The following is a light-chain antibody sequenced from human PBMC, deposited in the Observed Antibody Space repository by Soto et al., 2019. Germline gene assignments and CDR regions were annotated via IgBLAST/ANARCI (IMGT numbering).Light chain of an antibody. CDR1: QSVSSK. CDR3: QQYNNWHPIT. CDR2: GAS. J-gene: IGKJ5*01. V-gene: IGKV3-15*01. Sequence: EIVMTQSPATLSVSPGERASLSCRASQSVSSKLAWYQQKPGQAPRLIIYGASTRANGIPARFSGSGSGTEFTLTISSLQSEDFAVYYCQQYNNWHPITFGQGTRLEIK.